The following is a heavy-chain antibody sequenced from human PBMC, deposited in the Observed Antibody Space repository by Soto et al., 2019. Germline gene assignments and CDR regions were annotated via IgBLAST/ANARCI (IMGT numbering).Heavy chain of an antibody. D-gene: IGHD2-2*01. Sequence: ASVKVSFKASGYTFTDYIMHWVRQAPGQRLEWMGWINAVNGNTKYSQKFQGRVTITRDTSASTAYMELSSLRSEDTAVYYCARDLGYCSSTSCYDYYYYYMDVWGKGTTVTVSS. CDR3: ARDLGYCSSTSCYDYYYYYMDV. CDR1: GYTFTDYI. J-gene: IGHJ6*03. CDR2: INAVNGNT. V-gene: IGHV1-3*01.